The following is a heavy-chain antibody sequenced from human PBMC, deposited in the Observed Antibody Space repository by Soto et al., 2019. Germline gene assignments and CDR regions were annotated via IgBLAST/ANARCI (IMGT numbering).Heavy chain of an antibody. CDR1: GYKFGSAW. Sequence: GESLKISCKGVGYKFGSAWIGWVRQMPGKGLEWMGIIKPGTSDIRYSPSCRGHVTISADEAVSTAYLQWSSLKASDTAMYYCARQLSHICDSWGQGTLVTVPQ. CDR2: IKPGTSDI. J-gene: IGHJ4*02. V-gene: IGHV5-51*01. CDR3: ARQLSHICDS. D-gene: IGHD3-3*02.